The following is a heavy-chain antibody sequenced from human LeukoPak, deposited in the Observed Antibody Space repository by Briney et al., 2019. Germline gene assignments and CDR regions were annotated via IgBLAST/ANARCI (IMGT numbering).Heavy chain of an antibody. V-gene: IGHV4-59*01. D-gene: IGHD2-15*01. CDR3: ARGRGGGGTSNNWFDP. CDR1: GASISGYY. Sequence: SETLSLTCTVSGASISGYYWSWIRQPPGKGQDYIGYIYYTGNTNYNPSLKSRVTISVDTSKNQFSLKLSAVTAADTAVYYCARGRGGGGTSNNWFDPWGQGTHVIVSS. J-gene: IGHJ5*02. CDR2: IYYTGNT.